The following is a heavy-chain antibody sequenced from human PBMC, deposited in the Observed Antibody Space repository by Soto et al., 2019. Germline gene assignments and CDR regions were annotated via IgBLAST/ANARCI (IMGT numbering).Heavy chain of an antibody. D-gene: IGHD5-12*01. CDR2: IYTSGST. J-gene: IGHJ5*02. V-gene: IGHV4-4*07. CDR3: ARDIGGYDTFNWFDP. CDR1: GGSISSYY. Sequence: PSETLSLTCTVSGGSISSYYCSWIRQPAGKGLEWIGRIYTSGSTNYNPSLKSRVTMSVDTSKNQFSLKLSSVTAADTAVYYCARDIGGYDTFNWFDPWGQGTLVTVSS.